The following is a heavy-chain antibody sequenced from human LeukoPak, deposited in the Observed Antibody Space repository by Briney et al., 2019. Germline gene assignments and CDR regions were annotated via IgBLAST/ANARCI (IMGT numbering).Heavy chain of an antibody. CDR3: ARGTTGDAFDI. V-gene: IGHV4-39*07. J-gene: IGHJ3*02. D-gene: IGHD2-2*01. CDR2: IYYSGST. Sequence: TSQTLSLTCTVSGGSISSSSYYWGWIRQPPGKGLEWIGSIYYSGSTYYNPSLKSRVTISVDTSKNQFSLKLSSVTAADTAVYYCARGTTGDAFDIWGQGTMVTVSS. CDR1: GGSISSSSYY.